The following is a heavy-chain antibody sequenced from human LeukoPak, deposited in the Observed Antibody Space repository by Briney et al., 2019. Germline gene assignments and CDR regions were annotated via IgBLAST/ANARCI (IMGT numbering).Heavy chain of an antibody. CDR2: IYSGGST. J-gene: IGHJ4*02. Sequence: GGSLRLSCAASGFTVSSNYMSWVRQAPGKGLEWVSVIYSGGSTYYADSVKGRFTISRDNSKNTLYLQMNSLRAEDTAVYYCARFLRGRYYFDYWGQGTLVTVSS. CDR1: GFTVSSNY. V-gene: IGHV3-53*01. CDR3: ARFLRGRYYFDY. D-gene: IGHD3-16*01.